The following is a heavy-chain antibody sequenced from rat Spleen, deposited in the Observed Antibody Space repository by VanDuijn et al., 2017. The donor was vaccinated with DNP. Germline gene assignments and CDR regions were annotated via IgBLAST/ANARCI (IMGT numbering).Heavy chain of an antibody. V-gene: IGHV2-30*01. CDR3: ARFPPGYYSYRDWYFDF. Sequence: QVQLKESGPGLVQPSQTLSLTCTVAGFSLTSYNVHWVRQPTGKGLEWIGAVWSGGSTAYNSALESRLSITRDTSKGQILLKMNSLRIEDTAMYSCARFPPGYYSYRDWYFDFWGPGTMVTVSS. CDR2: VWSGGST. J-gene: IGHJ1*01. CDR1: GFSLTSYN. D-gene: IGHD1-2*01.